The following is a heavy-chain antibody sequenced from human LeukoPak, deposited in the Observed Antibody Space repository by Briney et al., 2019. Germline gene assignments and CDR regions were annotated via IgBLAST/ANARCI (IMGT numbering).Heavy chain of an antibody. V-gene: IGHV1-3*03. D-gene: IGHD1/OR15-1a*01. CDR2: INVVNGNT. CDR1: GYTFTDYN. Sequence: ASVKVSCKASGYTFTDYNIHWVRQAPGQTFEWMGWINVVNGNTKYAQAPQDRVTITRDTSATTIYMELRSLRSEDMATYYCARGRGTPNTNRDFYFYYYMDVWGRGTAVTVSS. CDR3: ARGRGTPNTNRDFYFYYYMDV. J-gene: IGHJ6*03.